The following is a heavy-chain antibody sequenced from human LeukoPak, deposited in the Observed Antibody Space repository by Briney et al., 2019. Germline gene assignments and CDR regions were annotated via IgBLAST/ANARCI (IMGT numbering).Heavy chain of an antibody. CDR3: ARHKYSSGWPPEGAFDI. V-gene: IGHV4-39*01. J-gene: IGHJ3*02. CDR1: GGSISSGPHY. D-gene: IGHD6-19*01. Sequence: SETLSLTCTVSGGSISSGPHYWGWIRQSPGKGLEWIGSIYYSGSTDYNPSLKSRVTISVDTSKNQISLKLSSVTAADTAVYYCARHKYSSGWPPEGAFDIWGQGTMVTVSS. CDR2: IYYSGST.